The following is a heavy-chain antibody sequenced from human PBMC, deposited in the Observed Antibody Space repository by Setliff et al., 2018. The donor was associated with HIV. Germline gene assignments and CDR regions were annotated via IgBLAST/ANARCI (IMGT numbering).Heavy chain of an antibody. CDR1: GFTFSSYS. CDR2: ISSSSSTI. Sequence: PGGSLRLSCAASGFTFSSYSMNWVRQAPGKGLEWVSYISSSSSTIYYADSVQGRFTISRDNSKNSLYLQMNSLRVEDTAVYYCARDYLYYNLYNGSPVYGMDVWGQGTTVTVSS. CDR3: ARDYLYYNLYNGSPVYGMDV. J-gene: IGHJ6*02. V-gene: IGHV3-48*04. D-gene: IGHD3-3*01.